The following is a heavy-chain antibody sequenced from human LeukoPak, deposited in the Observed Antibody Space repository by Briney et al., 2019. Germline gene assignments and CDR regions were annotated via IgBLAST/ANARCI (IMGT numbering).Heavy chain of an antibody. CDR2: IWYDGSNK. D-gene: IGHD3-22*01. CDR1: GFTFSSYG. Sequence: RGRSLRLSCAASGFTFSSYGMHWVRQAPGKGLEWVAVIWYDGSNKYYADSVKGRFTISRDNSKNTLYLQMNSLRAEDTAVYYCATEGERDYYDSSGYYYAFDIWGQGTMVTVSS. J-gene: IGHJ3*02. V-gene: IGHV3-33*01. CDR3: ATEGERDYYDSSGYYYAFDI.